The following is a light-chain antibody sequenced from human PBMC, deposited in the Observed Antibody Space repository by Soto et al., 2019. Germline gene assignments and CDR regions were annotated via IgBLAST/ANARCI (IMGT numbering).Light chain of an antibody. CDR1: QSISSY. V-gene: IGKV1-39*01. Sequence: IQMTQSPPSLSASVGDRVTITCRAGQSISSYLSWYQQKPGKAPKLLIYAASSFQRGVPSRFSGSGSGTDFTLTISSLQPEDFASYYCQQSYSTPHTFGQGTQLEIK. CDR3: QQSYSTPHT. J-gene: IGKJ2*01. CDR2: AAS.